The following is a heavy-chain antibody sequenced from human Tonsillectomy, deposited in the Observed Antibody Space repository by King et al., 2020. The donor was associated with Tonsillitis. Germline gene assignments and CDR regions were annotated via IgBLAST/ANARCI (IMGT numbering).Heavy chain of an antibody. J-gene: IGHJ4*02. CDR1: GFAFSSYA. CDR3: AKEGLIAADGANPLFDS. CDR2: IYSASTRT. Sequence: VQLVESGGGFIQPGGSLRLSCAASGFAFSSYAMSWVRQAPGKGLEWVSVIYSASTRTYYADSVKGRFTISRDNSRNTLYLQMYSLRVDDTAVYYCAKEGLIAADGANPLFDSWGQGTLVTVSS. D-gene: IGHD6-13*01. V-gene: IGHV3-23*03.